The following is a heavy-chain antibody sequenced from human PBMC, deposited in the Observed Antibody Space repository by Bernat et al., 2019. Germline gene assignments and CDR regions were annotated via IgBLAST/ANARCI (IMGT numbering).Heavy chain of an antibody. J-gene: IGHJ2*01. CDR1: GFTLSIYE. V-gene: IGHV3-48*03. D-gene: IGHD7-27*01. Sequence: EVQLVESGGGLVQPGGSLRLSCTASGFTLSIYEMNWVREAPGKGLGGVSYISSSDNTVYYADSVKGRFTISRDNAKNSLYLQMNSLRVEYTAVYSCARGPGQNWYFDLWGRGTLVTVSS. CDR3: ARGPGQNWYFDL. CDR2: ISSSDNTV.